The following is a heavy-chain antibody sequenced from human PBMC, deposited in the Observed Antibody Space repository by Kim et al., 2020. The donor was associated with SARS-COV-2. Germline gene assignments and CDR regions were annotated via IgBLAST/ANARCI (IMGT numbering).Heavy chain of an antibody. CDR3: ARKRGISAQPYLYCSGGSCYSQSRGSAFVGAFDI. CDR2: INHSGST. CDR1: GGSFSGYY. D-gene: IGHD2-15*01. Sequence: SETLSLTCAVYGGSFSGYYWSWIRQPPGKGLEWIGEINHSGSTNYNPSLKSRVTISVDTSKNQFSLKLSSVTAADTAVYYCARKRGISAQPYLYCSGGSCYSQSRGSAFVGAFDIWGQGTMVTVSS. J-gene: IGHJ3*02. V-gene: IGHV4-34*01.